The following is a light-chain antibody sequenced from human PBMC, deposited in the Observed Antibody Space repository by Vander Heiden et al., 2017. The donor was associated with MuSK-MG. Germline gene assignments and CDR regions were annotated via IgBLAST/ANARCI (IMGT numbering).Light chain of an antibody. CDR3: MQDLQTPFT. J-gene: IGKJ3*01. V-gene: IGKV2-28*01. CDR1: QSLLHSNGYNY. CDR2: LGS. Sequence: IVMTQSPLSLPVTPGEPASISFRSSQSLLHSNGYNYLDWYLQKPGQSPQLLIYLGSNRASGVPDRFSGSGSGTDFTLKISRVEAEDVGVYYCMQDLQTPFTFGPGTKVDIK.